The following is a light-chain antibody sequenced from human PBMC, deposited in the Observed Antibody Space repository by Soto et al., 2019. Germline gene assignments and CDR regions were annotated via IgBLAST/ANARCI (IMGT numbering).Light chain of an antibody. CDR2: DVS. CDR1: SGDIGDYNY. Sequence: QSVVTQPASVSGSPGQSITISCVGTSGDIGDYNYVSWYQQHPGKVPKVIIYDVSNRPSGVSYRFSGTKSGNTASLTVSGLQAEDEADYYFCSYTRSGTLIFGTGTKLTVL. V-gene: IGLV2-14*01. CDR3: CSYTRSGTLI. J-gene: IGLJ1*01.